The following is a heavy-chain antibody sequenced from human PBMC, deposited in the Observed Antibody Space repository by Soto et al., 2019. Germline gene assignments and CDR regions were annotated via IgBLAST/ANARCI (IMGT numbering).Heavy chain of an antibody. Sequence: SETLSLTCAVSGGSISSGGYSWSWIRQPPGKGLEWIGYIYHSGSTYYNPSLKSRVTISVDRSKNQFSLKLSSVTAADTAVYYCARARYSNYYFDYWGQGTLVTVSS. CDR1: GGSISSGGYS. V-gene: IGHV4-30-2*01. D-gene: IGHD4-4*01. CDR2: IYHSGST. CDR3: ARARYSNYYFDY. J-gene: IGHJ4*02.